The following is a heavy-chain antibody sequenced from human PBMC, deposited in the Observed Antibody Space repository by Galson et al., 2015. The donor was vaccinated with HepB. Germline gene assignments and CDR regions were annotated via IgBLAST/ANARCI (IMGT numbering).Heavy chain of an antibody. CDR3: VKEGSNYYGMDV. V-gene: IGHV3-30*18. Sequence: SLRLSCAVSGFPFSSYGMHWVRQAPGKGLEWVAVISNDGSNKNYADSVKGRFTISRDNSKKTLYVQMNSLRPEDTAVYYCVKEGSNYYGMDVWGPGTTVTVSS. CDR2: ISNDGSNK. J-gene: IGHJ6*02. CDR1: GFPFSSYG.